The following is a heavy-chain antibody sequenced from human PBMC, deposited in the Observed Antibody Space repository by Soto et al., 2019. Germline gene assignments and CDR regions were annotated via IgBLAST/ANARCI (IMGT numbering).Heavy chain of an antibody. CDR1: GFTFSSYG. CDR2: ISYDGNYK. Sequence: QVQLVESGGGVVQPGRSLRLSCAASGFTFSSYGMHWVRQAPGKGLEWVAIISYDGNYKYYADSVKGRFTIPRDNSKNTLYLEMNSLRAEDTAVYYCGKVSTYYYGSTVAYWGQGTLFTVSS. D-gene: IGHD3-22*01. CDR3: GKVSTYYYGSTVAY. J-gene: IGHJ4*02. V-gene: IGHV3-30*18.